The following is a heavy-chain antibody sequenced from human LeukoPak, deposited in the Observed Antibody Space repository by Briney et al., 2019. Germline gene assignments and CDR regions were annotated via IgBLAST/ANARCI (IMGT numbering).Heavy chain of an antibody. CDR3: ARGPRRFNWFDP. J-gene: IGHJ5*02. Sequence: GASVKVSCKASGYTFTRYDINWVRQATGQGLEWMGWMNPNSGNTGYAQKFQGRVTITRNTSISTAYMELSSLRSEDTAVYYCARGPRRFNWFDPWGQGTLVTVSS. V-gene: IGHV1-8*03. D-gene: IGHD3-3*01. CDR1: GYTFTRYD. CDR2: MNPNSGNT.